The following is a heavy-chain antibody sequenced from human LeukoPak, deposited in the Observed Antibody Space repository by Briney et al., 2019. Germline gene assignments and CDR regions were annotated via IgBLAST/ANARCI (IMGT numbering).Heavy chain of an antibody. CDR3: ARSFDNSGYYYYGMDV. V-gene: IGHV4-59*01. CDR1: GGSINKYY. CDR2: IYYSGST. D-gene: IGHD3-22*01. J-gene: IGHJ6*02. Sequence: SETLSLTCTVSGGSINKYYWSWIRQPPGKGLEWIGYIYYSGSTNYNPSLKSRVTISVDSSKNQFSLKLSSVTAADTAVYYCARSFDNSGYYYYGMDVWGQGTTVTVSS.